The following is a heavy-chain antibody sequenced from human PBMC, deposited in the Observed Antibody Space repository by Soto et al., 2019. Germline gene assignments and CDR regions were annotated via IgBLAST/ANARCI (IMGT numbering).Heavy chain of an antibody. V-gene: IGHV1-18*01. CDR2: ISAHNGNT. Sequence: QVHLVQSGAEVKKPGASVKVSCKGSGYGFTTYGITWVRQAPGQGLEWMAWISAHNGNTNYAQKLQGRVTVTRDTATRPAYPELRSLRSDDPAVYYWARGRDGDYWGQGALVTVSS. J-gene: IGHJ4*02. CDR3: ARGRDGDY. CDR1: GYGFTTYG. D-gene: IGHD6-6*01.